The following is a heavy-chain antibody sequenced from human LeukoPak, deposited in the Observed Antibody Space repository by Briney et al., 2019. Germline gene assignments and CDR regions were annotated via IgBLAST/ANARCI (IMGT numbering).Heavy chain of an antibody. CDR2: MYYRGST. CDR3: ATTTIRLGY. CDR1: GGSISSSSHY. J-gene: IGHJ4*02. V-gene: IGHV4-39*07. Sequence: PSETLSLTCTVSGGSISSSSHYWGWIRQPPGTGLEWIGSMYYRGSTYHNPSLKSRVTISVDTSKNQFSLKLSSATAADTAVYYCATTTIRLGYWGQGTLVTVSS. D-gene: IGHD1-26*01.